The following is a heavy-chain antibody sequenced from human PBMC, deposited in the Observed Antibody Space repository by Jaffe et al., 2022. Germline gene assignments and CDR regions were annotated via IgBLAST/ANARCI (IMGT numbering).Heavy chain of an antibody. CDR1: GFTFDDYA. V-gene: IGHV3-43D*04. CDR3: VAPGDSGYDVNYFDY. J-gene: IGHJ4*02. Sequence: EVQLVESGGVVVQPGGSLRLSCAASGFTFDDYAMHWVRQAPGKGLEWVSLISWDGGSTYYADSVKGRFTISRDNSKNSLYLQMNSLRAEDTALYYCVAPGDSGYDVNYFDYWGQGTLVTVSS. D-gene: IGHD5-12*01. CDR2: ISWDGGST.